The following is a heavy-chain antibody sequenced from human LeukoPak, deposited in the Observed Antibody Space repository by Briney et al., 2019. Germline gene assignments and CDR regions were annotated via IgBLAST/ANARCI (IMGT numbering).Heavy chain of an antibody. CDR2: ISSSGATI. CDR1: GFTFSSYE. D-gene: IGHD3-3*01. J-gene: IGHJ4*02. V-gene: IGHV3-48*03. CDR3: ARDRNTDFWSGYYTNYCDY. Sequence: GGSLRLSCAASGFTFSSYEMNWVRQAPGKGLEWVSYISSSGATIYYADSVKGRFTMSRDNAKNSLYLQMNSLRAEDTAVYYCARDRNTDFWSGYYTNYCDYWGQGTLVTVSS.